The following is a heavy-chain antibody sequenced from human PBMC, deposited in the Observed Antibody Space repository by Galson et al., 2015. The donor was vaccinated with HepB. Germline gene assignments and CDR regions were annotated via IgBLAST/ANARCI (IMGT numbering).Heavy chain of an antibody. CDR3: ARDISWPSGTFDY. CDR2: IKQDGSEK. CDR1: GFTFSSYW. V-gene: IGHV3-7*01. D-gene: IGHD3/OR15-3a*01. Sequence: SLRLSCAASGFTFSSYWMSWVRQAPGKGLEWMANIKQDGSEKYYVDSVKGRFTISRNNAKNSLYLQMSSLTAEDTAVYYCARDISWPSGTFDYWGQGTLVTVSS. J-gene: IGHJ4*02.